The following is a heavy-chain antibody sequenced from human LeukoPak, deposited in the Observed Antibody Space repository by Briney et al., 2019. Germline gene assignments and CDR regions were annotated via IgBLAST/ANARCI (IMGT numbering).Heavy chain of an antibody. CDR2: IYSGGST. Sequence: PGGSLRLSCAASGFTVSSNYMTWVRQAPGKGLEWVSGIYSGGSTYYADSVKGRFTISRGNSKNTLYLQMNSLRAEDTAVYYCARMYNYDSSGYSRGAFDIWGQGTLVTVSS. CDR3: ARMYNYDSSGYSRGAFDI. D-gene: IGHD3-22*01. V-gene: IGHV3-66*01. CDR1: GFTVSSNY. J-gene: IGHJ3*02.